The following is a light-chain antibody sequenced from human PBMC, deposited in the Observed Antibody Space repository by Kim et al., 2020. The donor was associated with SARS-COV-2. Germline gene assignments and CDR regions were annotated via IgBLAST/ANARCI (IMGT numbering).Light chain of an antibody. CDR1: SGSIASNY. J-gene: IGLJ2*01. CDR2: EDK. CDR3: QSYDSSTVV. V-gene: IGLV6-57*03. Sequence: GKTATISGTRSSGSIASNYVQWYQQRPGSAPTTVIYEDKQRPSGVPDRFSGSIDSSSNSASLTISGLKTEDEADYYCQSYDSSTVVFGGGTKVTVL.